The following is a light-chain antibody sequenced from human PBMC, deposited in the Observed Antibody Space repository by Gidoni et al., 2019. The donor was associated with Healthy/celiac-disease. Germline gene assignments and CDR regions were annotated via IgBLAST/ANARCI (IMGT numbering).Light chain of an antibody. CDR1: QSVSSSY. V-gene: IGKV3-20*01. CDR2: GAS. CDR3: QQYGSSPRLT. Sequence: EIFFTPSPGPLSWSPGERATLSCRASQSVSSSYLAWYQQKPGQAPRLLIYGASSRATGIPDRFSGSGSGTDFTLTISRLEPEDFAVYYCQQYGSSPRLTFXGXTKVEIK. J-gene: IGKJ4*01.